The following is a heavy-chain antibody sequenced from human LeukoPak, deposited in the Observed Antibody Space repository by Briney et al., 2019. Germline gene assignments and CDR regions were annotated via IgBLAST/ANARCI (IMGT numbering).Heavy chain of an antibody. CDR2: LGDSGSYK. J-gene: IGHJ4*02. CDR1: GFTFSNYE. V-gene: IGHV3-48*03. CDR3: ARDIEAAGLFLDY. Sequence: PGGSLRLSCAASGFTFSNYEMNWVPQAPGKGRDGNSYLGDSGSYKFCADSLKGRFTISRDNAKNSLYLQMNSLRAEDTAVYYCARDIEAAGLFLDYWGQGTLVTVSS. D-gene: IGHD6-13*01.